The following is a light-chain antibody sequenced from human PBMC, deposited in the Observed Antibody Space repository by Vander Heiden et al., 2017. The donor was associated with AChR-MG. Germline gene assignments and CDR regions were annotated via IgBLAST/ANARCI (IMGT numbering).Light chain of an antibody. CDR2: EGN. CDR1: SSDVGSYNL. Sequence: QSALTQPASVSGSPGQSITISCTGTSSDVGSYNLVSWYQQHPDKAPKLIIYEGNKRPPGVSNRFSGSKPGNTASLTISGLQAEDEADYSCCSYAGSSTSWVFGGGTKLTVL. CDR3: CSYAGSSTSWV. J-gene: IGLJ3*02. V-gene: IGLV2-23*01.